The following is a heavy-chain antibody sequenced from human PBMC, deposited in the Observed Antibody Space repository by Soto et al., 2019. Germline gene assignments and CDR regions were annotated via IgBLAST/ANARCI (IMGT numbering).Heavy chain of an antibody. CDR3: AKPRPTAAEGYPLDF. CDR1: GDSINNYY. D-gene: IGHD6-13*01. Sequence: SETLSLTCTVSGDSINNYYWSWIRQPPGKRLEWIGYIYYTGSTTYNPSVESRFTMSVDTSKNQFSLNLRTVSAADTSVQYCAKPRPTAAEGYPLDFWVRGTLVNVS. V-gene: IGHV4-59*01. J-gene: IGHJ4*02. CDR2: IYYTGST.